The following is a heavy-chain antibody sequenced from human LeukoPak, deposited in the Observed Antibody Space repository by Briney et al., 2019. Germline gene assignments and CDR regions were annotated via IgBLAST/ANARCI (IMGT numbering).Heavy chain of an antibody. CDR2: ISSSSSYI. Sequence: GGSLRLSCAASGFTFSSYSMNWVRQAPGKGLEWVSSISSSSSYIYYADSVKGRFTTSRDNAKNSLYLQMNSLRAEDTAVYYCARDEAGPPYFDYWGQGTLVTVSS. CDR3: ARDEAGPPYFDY. D-gene: IGHD6-19*01. V-gene: IGHV3-21*01. CDR1: GFTFSSYS. J-gene: IGHJ4*02.